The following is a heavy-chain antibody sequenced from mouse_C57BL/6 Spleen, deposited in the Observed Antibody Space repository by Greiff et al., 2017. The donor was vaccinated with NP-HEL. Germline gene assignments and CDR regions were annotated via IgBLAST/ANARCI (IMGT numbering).Heavy chain of an antibody. CDR3: AKEDGSSISWFAY. J-gene: IGHJ3*01. CDR2: IYPRSGNT. V-gene: IGHV1-81*01. Sequence: QVQLQQSGAELARPGASVTLSCKASGYTFTSYGISWVKQRPGQGLEWIGAIYPRSGNTYYNEKFKGKATLTADKSSSTAYMELRSLTSEDSAVYFCAKEDGSSISWFAYWGQGTLVTVSA. CDR1: GYTFTSYG. D-gene: IGHD1-1*01.